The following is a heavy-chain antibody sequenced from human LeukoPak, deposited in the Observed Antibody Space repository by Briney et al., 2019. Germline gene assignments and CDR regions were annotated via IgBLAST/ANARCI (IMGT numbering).Heavy chain of an antibody. CDR2: IYYSGST. CDR1: GGSISSYY. D-gene: IGHD3-22*01. V-gene: IGHV4-59*01. Sequence: SETLSLTCTVSGGSISSYYWSWIRQPPGKGLEWIGYIYYSGSTNYNPSLKSRVTISVDASKNQFSLKLSSVTAADTAVYYCAREDSSHFDYWGQGTLVTVSS. J-gene: IGHJ4*02. CDR3: AREDSSHFDY.